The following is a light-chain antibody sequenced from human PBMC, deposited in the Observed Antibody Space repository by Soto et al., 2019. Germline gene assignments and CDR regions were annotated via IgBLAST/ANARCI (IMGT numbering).Light chain of an antibody. CDR1: QGIRNE. V-gene: IGKV1-6*01. J-gene: IGKJ1*01. CDR2: SAS. Sequence: AIQMTQSPSSVSASVGDRVTITCRASQGIRNELGWYQQKPGKAPKLLIYSASSLQIGVPSRFNGSGSGTDFILTIRGLQPEDVATYFCLQDFTYPRTFGQGTKV. CDR3: LQDFTYPRT.